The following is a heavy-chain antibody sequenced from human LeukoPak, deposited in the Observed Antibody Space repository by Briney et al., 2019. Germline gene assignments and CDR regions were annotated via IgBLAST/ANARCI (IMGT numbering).Heavy chain of an antibody. D-gene: IGHD3-9*01. CDR3: ATSRPHYDILTGDAFDI. CDR1: GGSFSGYY. V-gene: IGHV4-34*01. Sequence: SETLSLTCADYGGSFSGYYWSWIRQPPGKGLEWIGEINHSGSTNYNPSLKSRVTISVDTSKNQFSLKLSSVTAADTAVYYCATSRPHYDILTGDAFDIWGQGTMVTVSS. CDR2: INHSGST. J-gene: IGHJ3*02.